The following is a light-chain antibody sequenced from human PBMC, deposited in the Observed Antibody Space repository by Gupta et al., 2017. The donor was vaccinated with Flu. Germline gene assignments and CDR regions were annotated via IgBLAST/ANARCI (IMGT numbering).Light chain of an antibody. V-gene: IGKV3-20*01. CDR3: QQYHSSPWT. J-gene: IGKJ1*01. CDR1: QSVDSNY. Sequence: ELVLTQSPGTLSLSPGDRATLSCRSSQSVDSNYLAWYQHQPGQAPRILIYATSTRATATPDRFSGSGSGTDFTLTISRLEPEDLAVYYCQQYHSSPWTFGQGTKVEIK. CDR2: ATS.